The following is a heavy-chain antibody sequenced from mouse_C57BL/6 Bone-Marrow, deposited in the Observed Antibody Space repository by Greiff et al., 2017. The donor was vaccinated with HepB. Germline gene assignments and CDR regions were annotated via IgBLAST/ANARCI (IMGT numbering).Heavy chain of an antibody. D-gene: IGHD1-1*01. J-gene: IGHJ2*01. Sequence: VQLMESGPGLVAPSQSLSITCTVSGFSLTSYAISWVRQPPGKGLEWLGVIWTGGGTNYNSALKSRLSISKDNSKSQVFLKMNSLQTDDTARYYCARNFGPFYYYGYFDYWGQGTTLTVSS. CDR3: ARNFGPFYYYGYFDY. V-gene: IGHV2-9-1*01. CDR2: IWTGGGT. CDR1: GFSLTSYA.